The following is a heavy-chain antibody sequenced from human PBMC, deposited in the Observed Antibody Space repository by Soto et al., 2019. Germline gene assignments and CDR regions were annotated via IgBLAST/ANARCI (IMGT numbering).Heavy chain of an antibody. CDR3: AKAPSERGYYDILTGPGY. CDR1: GFTFSSYA. CDR2: ISGSDDST. D-gene: IGHD3-9*01. J-gene: IGHJ4*02. Sequence: GGSLRLSCAASGFTFSSYAMSWVRQAPGKGLEWVSVISGSDDSTYYADSVKGRFTISRDNSKNTLYLQMNSLRAEDTAVYYCAKAPSERGYYDILTGPGYWGQGTLVTVSS. V-gene: IGHV3-23*01.